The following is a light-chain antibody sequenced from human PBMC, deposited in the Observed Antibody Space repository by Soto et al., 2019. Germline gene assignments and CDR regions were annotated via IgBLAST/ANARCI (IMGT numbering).Light chain of an antibody. V-gene: IGKV1-5*01. J-gene: IGKJ5*01. CDR2: DAS. CDR1: QTISSW. CDR3: QQYHTSSIT. Sequence: GDSVTITCRASQTISSWLACYQQKPGKAPTLLIYDASTLERGVPSRFSGTGSGTEFTLSIDSLQPDDFATYYCQQYHTSSITCGQGTRRAIK.